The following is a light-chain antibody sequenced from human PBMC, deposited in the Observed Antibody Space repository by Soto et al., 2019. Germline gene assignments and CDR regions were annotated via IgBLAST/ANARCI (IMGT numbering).Light chain of an antibody. CDR1: QSISNS. V-gene: IGKV1-39*01. CDR3: QQSYSTPWT. J-gene: IGKJ1*01. CDR2: AAS. Sequence: DIQMTQSPSSLSASVGDRVTIPYRASQSISNSLSWYQQIPGKAPNLLIYAASTLRSGVSSRFSGSGSGTDFTLTISSLQPEDFATYYCQQSYSTPWTFGQGTKVEIK.